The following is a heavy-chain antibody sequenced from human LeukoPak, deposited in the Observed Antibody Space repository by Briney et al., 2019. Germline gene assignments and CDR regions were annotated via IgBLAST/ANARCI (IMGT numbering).Heavy chain of an antibody. CDR2: IRYDGSNE. D-gene: IGHD6-13*01. Sequence: GGSLRLSCAASGFTFSSYGMHWVRQAPGKGLEWVSFIRYDGSNEYYADSVRGRFTISRDNSKNTLYLQMNSLRAEDTAVYYCAREFYGIAAAGSLNYYYMDVWGKGTTVTISS. V-gene: IGHV3-30*02. J-gene: IGHJ6*03. CDR3: AREFYGIAAAGSLNYYYMDV. CDR1: GFTFSSYG.